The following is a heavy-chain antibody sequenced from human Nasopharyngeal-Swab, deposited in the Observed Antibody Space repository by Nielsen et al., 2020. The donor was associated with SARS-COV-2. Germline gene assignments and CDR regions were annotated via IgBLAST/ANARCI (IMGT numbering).Heavy chain of an antibody. J-gene: IGHJ6*02. CDR3: ARDGADSSGWYYYYYYGMDV. V-gene: IGHV3-30-3*01. CDR2: ISYDGSNK. Sequence: GESLKISCAASGFTFSSYAMHWVRQAPGKGLEWVAVISYDGSNKYYADSVKGRFTISRDNSKNTLYLQMNSLRAEDTAVYYWARDGADSSGWYYYYYYGMDVWGQGTTVTVSS. D-gene: IGHD6-19*01. CDR1: GFTFSSYA.